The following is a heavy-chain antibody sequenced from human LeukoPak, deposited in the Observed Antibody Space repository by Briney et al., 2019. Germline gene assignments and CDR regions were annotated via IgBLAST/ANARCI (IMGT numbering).Heavy chain of an antibody. CDR2: IYYSGST. CDR3: ARRNGGPLDY. J-gene: IGHJ4*02. CDR1: GGSISSYY. D-gene: IGHD4-23*01. V-gene: IGHV4-59*08. Sequence: SETLSLTCTVSGGSISSYYWSWIRQPPGKGLEWIGYIYYSGSTNYNPSLKSRVTISVDTSKNQFSLKLSSVTAADTAVYYCARRNGGPLDYWGQGTLVTVSS.